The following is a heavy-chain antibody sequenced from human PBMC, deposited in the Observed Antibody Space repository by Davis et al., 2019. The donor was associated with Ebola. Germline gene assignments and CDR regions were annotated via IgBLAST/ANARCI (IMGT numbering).Heavy chain of an antibody. CDR1: GFTFSAYS. Sequence: GESLKISCAASGFTFSAYSINWARQAPGKGLEWLAYISGDSRTIDYADSVKGRFTVSRDYAKNSLYLQMNTLRDEDTAVYYCARHDDYWGQGTLVTVSS. J-gene: IGHJ4*02. V-gene: IGHV3-48*02. CDR2: ISGDSRTI. CDR3: ARHDDY.